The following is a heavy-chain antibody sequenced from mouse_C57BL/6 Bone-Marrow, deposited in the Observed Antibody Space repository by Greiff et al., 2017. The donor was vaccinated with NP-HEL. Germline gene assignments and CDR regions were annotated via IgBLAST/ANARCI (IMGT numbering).Heavy chain of an antibody. V-gene: IGHV1-81*01. J-gene: IGHJ2*01. CDR3: APSGYDGDY. Sequence: VHLVESGAELARPGASVKLSCKASGYTFTSYGISWVKQSTGQGLEWIGEIYPRSGNTYYNEKFKGKATLTADKSSSTAYMELRSLTSEDSAVYFCAPSGYDGDYWGQGTTLTVSS. CDR1: GYTFTSYG. CDR2: IYPRSGNT. D-gene: IGHD2-2*01.